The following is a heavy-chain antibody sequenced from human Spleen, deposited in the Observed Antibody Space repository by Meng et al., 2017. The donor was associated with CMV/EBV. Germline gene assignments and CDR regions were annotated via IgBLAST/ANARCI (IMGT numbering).Heavy chain of an antibody. Sequence: GESLKISCATSGFTFSSYWMNWVRQAPGKGLEWVANIKQDGSEKYYVDSVKGRFTISRDNAKNSLYLQMNSLRAEDTSVYYCARERGIVVDFDLWGRGTLVTVSS. V-gene: IGHV3-7*01. D-gene: IGHD3-16*02. CDR2: IKQDGSEK. J-gene: IGHJ2*01. CDR3: ARERGIVVDFDL. CDR1: GFTFSSYW.